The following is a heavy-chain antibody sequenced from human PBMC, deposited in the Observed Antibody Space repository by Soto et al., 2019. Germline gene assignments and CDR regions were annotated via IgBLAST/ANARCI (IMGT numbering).Heavy chain of an antibody. CDR3: ATLGWDIVVVVAATHGY. CDR1: GFTFSSYA. CDR2: ISGSGGST. Sequence: GGSLRLSCAASGFTFSSYAMSWVRQAPGKGLEWVSAISGSGGSTYYADSVKGRFTISRDNSKNTLYLQMNSLRAEDTAVYYCATLGWDIVVVVAATHGYWGQGTLVTVSS. V-gene: IGHV3-23*01. J-gene: IGHJ4*02. D-gene: IGHD2-15*01.